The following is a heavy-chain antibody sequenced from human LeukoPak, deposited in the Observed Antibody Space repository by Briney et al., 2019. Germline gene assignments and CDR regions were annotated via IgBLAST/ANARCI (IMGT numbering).Heavy chain of an antibody. J-gene: IGHJ5*02. CDR1: GGSISSSSYY. Sequence: SETLSLTCTVPGGSISSSSYYWGWIRQPPGKGLEWIGSIYYSGSTYYNASLKSRVTISVDTSKNQFSLKVSSVTGADTAVYYCARHWEAAGINWFDPWGQGTLVTVSS. CDR3: ARHWEAAGINWFDP. D-gene: IGHD6-13*01. CDR2: IYYSGST. V-gene: IGHV4-39*01.